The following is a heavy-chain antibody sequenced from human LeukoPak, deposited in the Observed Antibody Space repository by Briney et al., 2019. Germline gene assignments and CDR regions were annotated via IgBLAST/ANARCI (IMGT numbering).Heavy chain of an antibody. CDR3: ARVDSSGWYEFDP. CDR2: INPNSGGT. V-gene: IGHV1-2*02. J-gene: IGHJ5*02. D-gene: IGHD6-19*01. CDR1: GYTFTGYY. Sequence: GASVKVSCKASGYTFTGYYMHWVRQAPGQALEWMGWINPNSGGTNYAQKFQGRVTMTRDTSISTAYMELSRLRSDDTAVYYCARVDSSGWYEFDPWGQGTLVTVSS.